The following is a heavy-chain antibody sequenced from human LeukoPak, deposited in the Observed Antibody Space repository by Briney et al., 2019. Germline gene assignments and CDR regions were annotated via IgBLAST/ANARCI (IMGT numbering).Heavy chain of an antibody. V-gene: IGHV3-7*01. J-gene: IGHJ4*02. CDR1: GFTFSSYW. D-gene: IGHD6-19*01. CDR3: ARFALGPIAVAPYFDY. Sequence: GGSLRLSCAASGFTFSSYWMSWVRQAPGKGLEWVANIKQDGSEKYYVDSVKGRFTISRDNAKNSLYLQMNSLRVEDTAVYYCARFALGPIAVAPYFDYWGQGTLVTVSS. CDR2: IKQDGSEK.